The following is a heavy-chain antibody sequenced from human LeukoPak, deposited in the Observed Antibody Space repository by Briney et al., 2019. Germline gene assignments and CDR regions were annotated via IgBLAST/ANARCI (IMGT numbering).Heavy chain of an antibody. J-gene: IGHJ4*02. CDR3: ATDHGFHYGAYFDY. V-gene: IGHV3-48*03. CDR1: GFTFSSYE. CDR2: ISTSGSTI. Sequence: GGSLRLSCAASGFTFSSYEMNWVRQAPGKGLEWVSYISTSGSTIYYADSVKGRFTISRDNAKNSLYLQMNSLRPEDTAVYYCATDHGFHYGAYFDYWGQGTLVTVSS. D-gene: IGHD4-17*01.